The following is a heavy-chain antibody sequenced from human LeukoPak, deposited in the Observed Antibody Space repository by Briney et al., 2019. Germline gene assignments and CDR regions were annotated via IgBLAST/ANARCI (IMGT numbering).Heavy chain of an antibody. V-gene: IGHV3-43D*03. D-gene: IGHD2-8*01. Sequence: PGGSLRLSCAASGFTFDDYAMHWVRQAPGKGLEWVSLISWDGGSTYYADSAKGRFTISRDNSKNSLYLQMNSLRAEDTALYYCAKDRGRYCTNGVCSPADYWGQGTLVTVSS. CDR3: AKDRGRYCTNGVCSPADY. CDR1: GFTFDDYA. J-gene: IGHJ4*02. CDR2: ISWDGGST.